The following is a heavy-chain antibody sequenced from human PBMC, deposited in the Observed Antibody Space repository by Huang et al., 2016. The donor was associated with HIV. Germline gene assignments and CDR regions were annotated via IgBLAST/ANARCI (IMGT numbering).Heavy chain of an antibody. CDR3: ARGQLGSYGDYDVLY. V-gene: IGHV1-69*13. CDR1: GGTFSKYA. Sequence: QVQLVQSGAEVKTPGSSVKVSCKASGGTFSKYAISWVRQATGQGLEWMGGIIPMLGTPNYARKCQGRVTITADDSTSTTYVEVSSLRSEDTALYYCARGQLGSYGDYDVLYWGQGTLVTVSS. J-gene: IGHJ4*02. D-gene: IGHD4-17*01. CDR2: IIPMLGTP.